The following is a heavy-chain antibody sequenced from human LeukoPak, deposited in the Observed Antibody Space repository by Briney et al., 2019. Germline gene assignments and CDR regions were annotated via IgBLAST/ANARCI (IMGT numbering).Heavy chain of an antibody. CDR2: IIPIFGTA. D-gene: IGHD3-10*01. CDR1: GGTFGSYA. J-gene: IGHJ3*02. CDR3: AGAMVRGVMGAFDI. V-gene: IGHV1-69*13. Sequence: ASVKVSCKASGGTFGSYAISWVRQAPGQGLEWMGGIIPIFGTANYAQKFQGRVTITADESTSTAYMELSSLRSEDTAVYYCAGAMVRGVMGAFDIWGQGTMVTVSS.